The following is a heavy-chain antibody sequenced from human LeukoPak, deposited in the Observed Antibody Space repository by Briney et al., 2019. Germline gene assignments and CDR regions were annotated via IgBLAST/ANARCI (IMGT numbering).Heavy chain of an antibody. CDR1: GFTFSSYA. D-gene: IGHD4-23*01. CDR3: AQPHDYGGS. CDR2: ISVSGTTM. Sequence: GGSLRLSCAASGFTFSSYAMHWVRQAPGKGLEWVSYISVSGTTMYYADSVKGRFTLSRDNAKNSLYLQMNSLRAEDTAVYYCAQPHDYGGSWGQGTLVTVSS. V-gene: IGHV3-48*03. J-gene: IGHJ4*02.